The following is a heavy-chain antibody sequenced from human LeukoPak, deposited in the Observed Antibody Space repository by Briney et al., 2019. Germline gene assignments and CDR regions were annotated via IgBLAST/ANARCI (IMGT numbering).Heavy chain of an antibody. Sequence: GGSLRLSCAASGFTFSSYAMSWVRQAPGKGLEWVSAISGSGGSTYYADSVKGRFTISRDNSQNTLYLQMNSLRAEDTAVYYCAKPPLRFGEFPFDYWGQGTLVTVSS. V-gene: IGHV3-23*01. CDR1: GFTFSSYA. D-gene: IGHD3-10*01. CDR3: AKPPLRFGEFPFDY. J-gene: IGHJ4*02. CDR2: ISGSGGST.